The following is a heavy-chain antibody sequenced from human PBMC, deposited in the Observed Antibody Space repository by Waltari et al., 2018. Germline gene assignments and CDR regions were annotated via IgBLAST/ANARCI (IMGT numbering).Heavy chain of an antibody. V-gene: IGHV4-4*07. J-gene: IGHJ5*02. CDR3: ARESRFLEWLFNWFDP. D-gene: IGHD3-3*01. CDR2: IYTRGST. Sequence: QVQLQESGPGLVKPSETLSLTCTVSGGSISSYYWSWIRQPAGKGLEWIGRIYTRGSTNYNPSLKSRVTLSGDTSKNQFSLKLSSVTAADTAVYYCARESRFLEWLFNWFDPWGQGTLVTVSS. CDR1: GGSISSYY.